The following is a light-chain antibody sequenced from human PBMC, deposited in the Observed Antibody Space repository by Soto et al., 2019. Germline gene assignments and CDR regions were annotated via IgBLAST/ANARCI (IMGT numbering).Light chain of an antibody. Sequence: INITQAPSSLSASVGDRVTLTCRASHSISSNLNWYQQKPGKAPKLLIYDASSLESGVPSRFSGSGSGTEFTLTISSLQPDDFATYYCQQYNSYSFGQGTKVDIK. CDR1: HSISSN. V-gene: IGKV1-5*01. CDR2: DAS. J-gene: IGKJ1*01. CDR3: QQYNSYS.